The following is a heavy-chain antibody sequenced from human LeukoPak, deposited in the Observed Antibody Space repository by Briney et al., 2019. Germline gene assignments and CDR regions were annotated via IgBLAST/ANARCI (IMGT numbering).Heavy chain of an antibody. CDR2: IKSKTDGGTT. J-gene: IGHJ6*04. V-gene: IGHV3-15*01. D-gene: IGHD2-2*01. CDR3: TTGCSSTSCYGGYYYYYGMDV. CDR1: GFTFSNAW. Sequence: GGSLRLSCAASGFTFSNAWMSWVRQAPGKGLEWVGRIKSKTDGGTTDYAAPVKGRFTISRDDSKNTLYLQMNSLKTGDTAVYYCTTGCSSTSCYGGYYYYYGMDVWGKGTTVTVSS.